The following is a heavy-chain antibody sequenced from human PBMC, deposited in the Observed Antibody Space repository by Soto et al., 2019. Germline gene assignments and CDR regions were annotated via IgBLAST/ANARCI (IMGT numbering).Heavy chain of an antibody. J-gene: IGHJ6*03. CDR3: AKEGTGFGELVWPSYYMDV. D-gene: IGHD3-10*01. Sequence: EVQLLESGGGLVQPGGALRLSCAASGFTLSSYAMSWVRQAPGKGLEWVSGISGSGGSTYYADSVKGRFTISRDNSKNTLSLQMNSLRAEDKAVYYCAKEGTGFGELVWPSYYMDVCGKGTTVTVSS. CDR1: GFTLSSYA. V-gene: IGHV3-23*01. CDR2: ISGSGGST.